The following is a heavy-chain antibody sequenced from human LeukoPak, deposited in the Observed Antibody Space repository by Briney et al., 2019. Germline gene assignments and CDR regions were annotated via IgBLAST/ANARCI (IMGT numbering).Heavy chain of an antibody. Sequence: GGSLRLSCAASGFTVSSNYMSWVRQAPGEGLEWVSVIYSGGSTYYADSVKGRFTISRDNAENSLYLQMNSLRAEDTAVYYCARLPDYYDSSGINWVYFDYWGQGTLVTVSS. CDR1: GFTVSSNY. V-gene: IGHV3-53*01. D-gene: IGHD3-22*01. CDR2: IYSGGST. CDR3: ARLPDYYDSSGINWVYFDY. J-gene: IGHJ4*02.